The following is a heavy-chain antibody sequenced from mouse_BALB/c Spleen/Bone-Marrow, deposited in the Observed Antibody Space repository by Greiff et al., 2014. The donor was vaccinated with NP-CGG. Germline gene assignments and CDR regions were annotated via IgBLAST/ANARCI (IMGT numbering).Heavy chain of an antibody. V-gene: IGHV1S56*01. D-gene: IGHD2-3*01. CDR1: GYTFTSYD. Sequence: QVQLKESGPELVKPGALVKISCKASGYTFTSYDINWVKQRPGQGLEWIGWIYPGDGSTKYNEKFKGKATLTAGRSSSTAYMQLSSLTSENSAVYFCARPDDGFPYSFDSWGQGTTLTVSS. CDR2: IYPGDGST. J-gene: IGHJ2*01. CDR3: ARPDDGFPYSFDS.